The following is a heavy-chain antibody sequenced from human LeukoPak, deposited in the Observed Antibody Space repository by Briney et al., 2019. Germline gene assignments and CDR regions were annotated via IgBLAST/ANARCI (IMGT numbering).Heavy chain of an antibody. V-gene: IGHV3-53*01. CDR1: GFTVSSNY. CDR2: IYSGGAT. J-gene: IGHJ4*02. CDR3: AKTRGGLLDYFDS. D-gene: IGHD2-2*01. Sequence: GGSLRLSCAAAGFTVSSNYMSWVRQAPGEGLEWVAVIYSGGATSYADSVKGRFTISRDNSKNTLYLQMNSLRAEDTAVYYCAKTRGGLLDYFDSWGQGNLVTVSS.